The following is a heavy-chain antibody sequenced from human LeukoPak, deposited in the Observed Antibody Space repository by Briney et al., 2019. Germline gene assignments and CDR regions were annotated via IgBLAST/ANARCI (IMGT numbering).Heavy chain of an antibody. CDR1: GFIVSTNY. D-gene: IGHD1-26*01. Sequence: GGSLRLSCAASGFIVSTNYMTWVRQAPGKGLEWLSVLYSGGDTYYADSVKGRSTISRDNSKNTLYLQLNSLRAEDTAVYYCARRSGEGYFDCWGQGTLVTVSS. CDR2: LYSGGDT. J-gene: IGHJ4*02. CDR3: ARRSGEGYFDC. V-gene: IGHV3-66*01.